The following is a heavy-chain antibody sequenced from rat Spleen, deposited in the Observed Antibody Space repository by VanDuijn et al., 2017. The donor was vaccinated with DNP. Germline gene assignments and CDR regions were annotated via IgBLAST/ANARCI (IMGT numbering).Heavy chain of an antibody. CDR3: AIYYYSGDNWFAY. Sequence: EVQLVESGGGLVQPGRSLKLSCAASGFSFSDYYMAWVRQAPTKGLEWVAYIRYDGGTTYYGDSVKGRFTLSRDNAKSTLYLQMNSLRSEDMATYYCAIYYYSGDNWFAYWGQGTLVTVSS. CDR1: GFSFSDYY. J-gene: IGHJ3*01. D-gene: IGHD1-1*01. V-gene: IGHV5-20*01. CDR2: IRYDGGTT.